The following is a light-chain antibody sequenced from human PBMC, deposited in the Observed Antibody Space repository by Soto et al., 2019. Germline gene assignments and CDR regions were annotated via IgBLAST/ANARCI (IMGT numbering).Light chain of an antibody. J-gene: IGKJ3*01. CDR2: DAS. Sequence: EIVLTQSPATLSLSPGERATLSCRASQSVSSYLAWYQQKPGQAPRLLIYDASNRATDIPGRFSGSGSGTDCTLTISSLEPEDFAVYDCQQRSNWPPGVFTFGPGTKVDIK. CDR1: QSVSSY. CDR3: QQRSNWPPGVFT. V-gene: IGKV3-11*01.